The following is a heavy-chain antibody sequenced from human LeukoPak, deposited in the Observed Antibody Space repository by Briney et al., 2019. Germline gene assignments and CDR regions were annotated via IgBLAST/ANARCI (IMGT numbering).Heavy chain of an antibody. CDR3: ARESGNYYDSSVKGAFDP. CDR2: IYTSGST. J-gene: IGHJ5*02. D-gene: IGHD3-22*01. V-gene: IGHV4-4*07. CDR1: GGSINSYY. Sequence: SETLSLTCTVSGGSINSYYWSWIRQPAGKGLEWIGRIYTSGSTNYNPSLKSRVTMSVDTSKNQFSLKLSSVTAADTAVYYCARESGNYYDSSVKGAFDPWGQGTLVTVSS.